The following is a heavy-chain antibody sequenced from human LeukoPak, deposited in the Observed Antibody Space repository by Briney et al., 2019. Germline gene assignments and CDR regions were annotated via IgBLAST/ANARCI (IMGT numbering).Heavy chain of an antibody. CDR1: GFTFSNAW. CDR2: IKSKTDGGTT. V-gene: IGHV3-15*01. Sequence: PGGSLRHACAASGFTFSNAWLSWVRQAPWKGLEWVGRIKSKTDGGTTDYAAPVKGRFTISRDDSKNTLYLQMNSPKTEDTAVYYCTTVVISSSWGWGSAFYWGQGTLVTVSS. J-gene: IGHJ4*02. CDR3: TTVVISSSWGWGSAFY. D-gene: IGHD6-13*01.